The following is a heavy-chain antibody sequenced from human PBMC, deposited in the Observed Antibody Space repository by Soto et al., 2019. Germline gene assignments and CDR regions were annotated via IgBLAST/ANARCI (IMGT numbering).Heavy chain of an antibody. D-gene: IGHD5-18*01. CDR1: EFKSGGFA. V-gene: IGHV3-73*01. CDR3: TSRGHLWLGMDV. CDR2: IRSKANSYAT. J-gene: IGHJ6*02. Sequence: LRVCKGAAEFKSGGFAVHCVSQDSGKGLEWVGRIRSKANSYATAYAASVKGRVTISRDDSKNTAYLQMNSLKTEDTAVYYCTSRGHLWLGMDVRGQGTTVTVSS.